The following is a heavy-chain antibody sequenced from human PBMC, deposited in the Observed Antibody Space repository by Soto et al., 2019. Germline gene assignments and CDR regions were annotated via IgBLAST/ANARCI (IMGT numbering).Heavy chain of an antibody. CDR1: GLTFSDYG. CDR2: IWNDGTTE. Sequence: QVQLVESGGRVVQPGKSLRLSCSVSGLTFSDYGVHWVRRAPGKGLEWVALIWNDGTTEYYIYAVKGRVTISRDNSKTMLYLQRNNLRAEDTAVYYCATDVHVETDDFWRGSLGNWGQGTLVTVSS. D-gene: IGHD3-3*01. J-gene: IGHJ4*02. V-gene: IGHV3-33*03. CDR3: ATDVHVETDDFWRGSLGN.